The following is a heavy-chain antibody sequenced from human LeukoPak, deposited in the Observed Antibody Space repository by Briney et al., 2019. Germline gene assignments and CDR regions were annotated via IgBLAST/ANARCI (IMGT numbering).Heavy chain of an antibody. D-gene: IGHD6-13*01. V-gene: IGHV3-23*01. J-gene: IGHJ5*02. CDR1: GFTFSSYG. Sequence: GGSLRLSCAASGFTFSSYGMSWVRQAPGKGLDWVSGISGSGGSTYYADSLKGRFTISRDNAKNSLYLQMNSLRAEDTAVYYCARARFIAAASNWFDPWGQGTLVTVSS. CDR3: ARARFIAAASNWFDP. CDR2: ISGSGGST.